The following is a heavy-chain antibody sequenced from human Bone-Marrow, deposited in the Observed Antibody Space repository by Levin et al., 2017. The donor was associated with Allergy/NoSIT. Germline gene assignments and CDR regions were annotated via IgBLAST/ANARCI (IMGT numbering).Heavy chain of an antibody. CDR3: ARDDNYGISTNYYDAFSI. CDR2: IRQDGNEK. J-gene: IGHJ3*02. V-gene: IGHV3-7*01. CDR1: GFTFSSYW. D-gene: IGHD2-2*01. Sequence: GESLKISCAASGFTFSSYWMSWVRQAPGTGLEWVANIRQDGNEKYYVDSVKGRFTVSRDNAMNSLYLQMNSLRAEDTAMYYCARDDNYGISTNYYDAFSIWGQGTMVTVSS.